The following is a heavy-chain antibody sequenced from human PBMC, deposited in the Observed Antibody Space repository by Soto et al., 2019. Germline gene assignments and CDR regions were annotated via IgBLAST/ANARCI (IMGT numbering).Heavy chain of an antibody. CDR3: AKDDYDSSGSDY. CDR2: ISYDGSNK. CDR1: GFTFSSYG. V-gene: IGHV3-30*18. J-gene: IGHJ4*02. Sequence: VQLLESGGGLVQPGGSLRLSCAASGFTFSSYGMHWVRQAPGKGLEWVAVISYDGSNKYYADSVKGRFTISRDNSKNTLYLQMNSLRAEDTAVYYCAKDDYDSSGSDYWGQGTLVTVSS. D-gene: IGHD3-22*01.